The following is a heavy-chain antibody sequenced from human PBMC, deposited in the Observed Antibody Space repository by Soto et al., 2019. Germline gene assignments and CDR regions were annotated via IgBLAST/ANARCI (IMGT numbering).Heavy chain of an antibody. V-gene: IGHV1-18*01. CDR3: ARDQSGYCGGDCYSSMDV. CDR1: GYTFTSYG. J-gene: IGHJ6*02. D-gene: IGHD2-21*02. Sequence: QVQLVQSGAEVKKPGASVKVSCKASGYTFTSYGISWVRQAPGQGLEWMGWISAYNGNTNYAQKLQGRVTMTTDTATSTAYMELRSLRSDDTAVYYCARDQSGYCGGDCYSSMDVWGQGTTVTVSS. CDR2: ISAYNGNT.